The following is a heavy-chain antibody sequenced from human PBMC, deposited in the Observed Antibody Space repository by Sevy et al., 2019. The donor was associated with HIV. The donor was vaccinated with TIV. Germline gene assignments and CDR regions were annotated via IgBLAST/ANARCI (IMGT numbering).Heavy chain of an antibody. Sequence: ASVKVSCKASGYIFTDYYIHWVRQAPGQGLEWMAWINSDSGVTNYAQRFQGEVTVTRDTSLSTAYLELTNLKSNDTAIYYCARLPTQPTSDLYGLDVWGQGTTVTVS. CDR1: GYIFTDYY. V-gene: IGHV1-2*02. CDR3: ARLPTQPTSDLYGLDV. J-gene: IGHJ6*02. D-gene: IGHD3-16*01. CDR2: INSDSGVT.